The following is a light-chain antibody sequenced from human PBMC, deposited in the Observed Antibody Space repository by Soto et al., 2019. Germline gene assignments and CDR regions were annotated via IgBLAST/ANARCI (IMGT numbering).Light chain of an antibody. V-gene: IGKV1-33*01. CDR3: QHYDKLPPCT. Sequence: DIQMTQSPSSLSASVGDRVTITCQASQDIRKYLSWYQQKPGRAPKLLIYGASNLETGVPSRFSRSGYGTDFTFTIRSLQPEDIATYYCQHYDKLPPCTFGPGTKVAIK. J-gene: IGKJ3*01. CDR2: GAS. CDR1: QDIRKY.